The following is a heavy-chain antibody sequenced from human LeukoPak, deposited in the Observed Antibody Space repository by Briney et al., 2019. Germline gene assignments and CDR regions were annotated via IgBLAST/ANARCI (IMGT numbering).Heavy chain of an antibody. D-gene: IGHD2-2*01. CDR3: ANVGVAAASPPFYLDV. J-gene: IGHJ6*03. V-gene: IGHV3-23*01. Sequence: GGSLRLSCAASGFTFSNYAMVWVRQAPGKGLDWVSAMTSDGRTFYADSVRGRVTIPRDNSKNTLYLQMNSLGAEDTAEYFCANVGVAAASPPFYLDVWGKGTTVTVSS. CDR1: GFTFSNYA. CDR2: MTSDGRT.